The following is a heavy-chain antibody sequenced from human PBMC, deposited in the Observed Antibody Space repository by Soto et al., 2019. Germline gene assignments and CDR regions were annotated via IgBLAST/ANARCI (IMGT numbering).Heavy chain of an antibody. V-gene: IGHV1-18*01. CDR3: ARRYGDASSAAGFDS. CDR1: GYTFTIYS. Sequence: QVQLVQSGAEVKEPGASVKVSCKASGYTFTIYSISWVRQAPGQGLEWVGWINPYNGKTNQAEKVQGRDTMITDPSTSTAYMDVRSLRSDDTAVYYCARRYGDASSAAGFDSWGQGTLVTVSS. D-gene: IGHD2-21*02. CDR2: INPYNGKT. J-gene: IGHJ4*02.